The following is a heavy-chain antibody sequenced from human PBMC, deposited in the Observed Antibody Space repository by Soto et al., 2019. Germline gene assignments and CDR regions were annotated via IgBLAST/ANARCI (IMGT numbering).Heavy chain of an antibody. CDR1: GYTFTSYA. J-gene: IGHJ1*01. CDR2: IIPIFGTA. CDR3: ARRGPRHFQH. V-gene: IGHV1-69*13. Sequence: SVKVSCKASGYTFTSYAMHWVRQAPGQGLEWMGGIIPIFGTANYAQKFQGRVTITADESTSTAYMELSSLRSEDTAVYYCARRGPRHFQHWGQGTLVTVSS. D-gene: IGHD3-10*01.